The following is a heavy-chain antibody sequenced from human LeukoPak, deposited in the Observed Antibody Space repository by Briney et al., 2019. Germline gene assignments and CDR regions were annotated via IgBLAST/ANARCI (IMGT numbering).Heavy chain of an antibody. CDR3: ARDRATMVRGVTPHYFDY. J-gene: IGHJ4*02. CDR1: GFTFSSYS. Sequence: PGGSLRLSCAASGFTFSSYSMNWVRQAPGKGLEWVSSISSSSSYIYYADSVKGRFTISRDNAKNSLYLQMNSLRAEDTAVYYCARDRATMVRGVTPHYFDYWGQGTLVTVSS. CDR2: ISSSSSYI. D-gene: IGHD3-10*01. V-gene: IGHV3-21*01.